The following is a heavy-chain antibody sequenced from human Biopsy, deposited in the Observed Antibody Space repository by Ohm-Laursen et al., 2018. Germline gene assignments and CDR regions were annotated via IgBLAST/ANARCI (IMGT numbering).Heavy chain of an antibody. CDR1: GDSFTSYA. Sequence: SSVKVSCKASGDSFTSYAIGWVRQASGQGLEWMGGIIPIPNVATYAQKFQGRITITADESTSTAYMELNSLTSDDTAVYFCARGEGSSWFDPWGHGTLVTVSS. J-gene: IGHJ5*02. CDR2: IIPIPNVA. D-gene: IGHD1-26*01. CDR3: ARGEGSSWFDP. V-gene: IGHV1-69*01.